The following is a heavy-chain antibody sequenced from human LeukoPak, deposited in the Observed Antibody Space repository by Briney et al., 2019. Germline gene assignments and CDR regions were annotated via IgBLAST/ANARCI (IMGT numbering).Heavy chain of an antibody. CDR2: ISNNGGYT. D-gene: IGHD2-15*01. CDR1: GFTFSSSA. J-gene: IGHJ4*02. V-gene: IGHV3-23*01. CDR3: AKQLGYCSDGSCYFPY. Sequence: GGSLRLSCAASGFTFSSSAMSWVRQAPGEGLEWVSAISNNGGYTYYADSVQGRFTISRDNSKSTLCLQMNSLRAEDTAVYYCAKQLGYCSDGSCYFPYWGQGTLVTVSS.